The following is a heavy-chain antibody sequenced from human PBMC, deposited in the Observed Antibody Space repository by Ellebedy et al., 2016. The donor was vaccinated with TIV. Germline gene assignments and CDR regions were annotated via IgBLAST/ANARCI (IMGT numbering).Heavy chain of an antibody. J-gene: IGHJ5*02. CDR2: INPNGVAT. V-gene: IGHV1-46*01. Sequence: AASVKVSCKASGYTFTRHWMHCVRRAPGQGLDWIGLINPNGVATTYAQRFQGRITLTRDTSTNTVYMELSSLRSEDTAVYYCARDHSSRRTAWWFDPWGQGTLVTVSS. CDR3: ARDHSSRRTAWWFDP. CDR1: GYTFTRHW.